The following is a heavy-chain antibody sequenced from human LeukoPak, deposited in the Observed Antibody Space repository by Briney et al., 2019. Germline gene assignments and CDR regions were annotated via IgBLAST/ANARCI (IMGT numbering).Heavy chain of an antibody. V-gene: IGHV3-74*03. CDR2: INRDGSST. J-gene: IGHJ6*02. CDR3: TRDGANYYGMDV. Sequence: GGSLRLSCAASGFTFSNYWMHWVRQAPGKGLVWVSRINRDGSSTAYADSVKGRFTISRDNAKNTPYLQMNSLRAEDTALYYCTRDGANYYGMDVWGQGTTVTVSS. D-gene: IGHD3-16*01. CDR1: GFTFSNYW.